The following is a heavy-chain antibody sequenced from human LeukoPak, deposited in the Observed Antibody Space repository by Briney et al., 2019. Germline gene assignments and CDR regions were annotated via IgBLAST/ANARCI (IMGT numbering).Heavy chain of an antibody. V-gene: IGHV1-46*01. CDR3: AREADVWGSSDY. J-gene: IGHJ4*02. Sequence: GASVKVSCKASGYTFTSYYMHWVRQAPGQGLEWMGIINPSGGSTSYAQKFQGRVTMTRDMSTSTVYMELSSLRSDDTAVYYCAREADVWGSSDYWGQGTLVTVSS. D-gene: IGHD3-16*01. CDR2: INPSGGST. CDR1: GYTFTSYY.